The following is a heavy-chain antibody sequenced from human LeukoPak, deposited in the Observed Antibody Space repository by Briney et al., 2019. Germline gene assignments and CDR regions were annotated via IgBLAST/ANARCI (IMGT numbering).Heavy chain of an antibody. Sequence: PGGSLRLSCAASGFTFNIFAMSWVRQAPGKGPEWVSIVGGIDSNTYYADSVKGRFTISRDNSKNTLYLQMDSLRVEDTALYYCARRVVRSAFDIWGLGTMVNVSS. CDR3: ARRVVRSAFDI. CDR1: GFTFNIFA. D-gene: IGHD3-3*01. CDR2: VGGIDSNT. V-gene: IGHV3-23*01. J-gene: IGHJ3*02.